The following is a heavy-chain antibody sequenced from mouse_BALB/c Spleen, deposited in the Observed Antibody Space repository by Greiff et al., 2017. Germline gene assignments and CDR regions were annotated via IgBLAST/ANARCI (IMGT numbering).Heavy chain of an antibody. Sequence: EVHLVESGGGLVKPGGSLKLSCAASGFTFSSYAMSWVRQTPEKRLEWVATISSGGSYTYYPDSVKGRFTISRDNAKNTLYLQMSSLRSEDTAMYYCARRGNWDDGAWFAYWGQGTLVTVSA. V-gene: IGHV5-9-3*01. CDR2: ISSGGSYT. CDR3: ARRGNWDDGAWFAY. J-gene: IGHJ3*01. CDR1: GFTFSSYA. D-gene: IGHD4-1*01.